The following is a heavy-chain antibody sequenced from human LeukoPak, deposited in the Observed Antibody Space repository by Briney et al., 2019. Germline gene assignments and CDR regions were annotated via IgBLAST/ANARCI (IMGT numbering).Heavy chain of an antibody. J-gene: IGHJ4*02. Sequence: ASVKVSCKASGGTFSSYAISWVRQAPGQGLEWMGGIIPIFGTANYAQKFQGRVTITADESTSTAYMELSSLRSEDTAVYYCARVRDRYDFWSGGLDYWGQGTLVTVSS. D-gene: IGHD3-3*01. CDR3: ARVRDRYDFWSGGLDY. CDR2: IIPIFGTA. V-gene: IGHV1-69*13. CDR1: GGTFSSYA.